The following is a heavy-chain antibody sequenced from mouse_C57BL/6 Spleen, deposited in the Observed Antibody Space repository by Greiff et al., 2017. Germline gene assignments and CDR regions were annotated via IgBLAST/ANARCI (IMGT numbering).Heavy chain of an antibody. J-gene: IGHJ1*03. Sequence: VQLQQSGTELVKPGASVKLSCKASGYTFTSYWMHWVKQRPGQGLEWIGNINPSNGGTNYNEKFKSKATLTVDKSSSTAYMQLSSLTSEDSAVYYCARGVYYSNWYFDVWGTGTTVTVSS. CDR1: GYTFTSYW. D-gene: IGHD2-5*01. CDR2: INPSNGGT. V-gene: IGHV1-53*01. CDR3: ARGVYYSNWYFDV.